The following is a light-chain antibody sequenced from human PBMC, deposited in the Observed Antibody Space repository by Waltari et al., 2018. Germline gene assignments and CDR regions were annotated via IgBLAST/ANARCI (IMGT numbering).Light chain of an antibody. CDR1: SSDVGGYNY. CDR2: DVS. Sequence: QSALTQPASVSASPGQSITISCTGTSSDVGGYNYVSWYQQHPGKAPKLMIYDVSKRPSGVSNRFSGSKSGNTASLTISGLQAEDEADYYCSSYTSSSTSVVFGGGTKLTVL. J-gene: IGLJ2*01. V-gene: IGLV2-14*01. CDR3: SSYTSSSTSVV.